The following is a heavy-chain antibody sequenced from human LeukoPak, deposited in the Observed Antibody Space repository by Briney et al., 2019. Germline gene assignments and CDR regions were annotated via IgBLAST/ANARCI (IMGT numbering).Heavy chain of an antibody. CDR1: GFTFSGYA. D-gene: IGHD3-9*01. V-gene: IGHV3-23*01. CDR3: AKNPDYDVLTGTSFDC. J-gene: IGHJ4*02. CDR2: VSDSGSKT. Sequence: PGGSLRLSCAASGFTFSGYAMSWVRQAPGKGLEWVSSVSDSGSKTYYAASVKGRFTISRDNSNNTLYLQMNSLRAEDTAVYYCAKNPDYDVLTGTSFDCWGQGALVTVSS.